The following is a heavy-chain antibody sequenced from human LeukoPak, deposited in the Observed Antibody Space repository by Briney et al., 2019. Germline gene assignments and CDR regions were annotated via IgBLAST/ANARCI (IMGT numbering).Heavy chain of an antibody. CDR2: IYYSGST. CDR3: ARDVLAPTIFGVVAHYYYGMDV. Sequence: SETLSLTCTVSCGSISSYYWSWIRQPPGQGLEWIGYIYYSGSTNYNHSLKSRVTISVDTSKNQFSLKLSSVTAADTAVYYCARDVLAPTIFGVVAHYYYGMDVWGQGTTVTVSS. J-gene: IGHJ6*02. CDR1: CGSISSYY. D-gene: IGHD3-3*01. V-gene: IGHV4-59*01.